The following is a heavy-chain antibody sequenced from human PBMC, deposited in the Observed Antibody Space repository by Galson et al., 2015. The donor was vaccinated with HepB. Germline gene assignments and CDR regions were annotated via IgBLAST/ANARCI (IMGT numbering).Heavy chain of an antibody. V-gene: IGHV1-18*01. Sequence: SVKVSCKASGYTFTSYGISWVRQAPGQGLEWMGWISAYNGNTNYAQKLQGRVTMTTDTSTSTAYMELRSLRSDDTAVYYCARDIPYYYDSSGYYVGDYWGQGTLVTVSS. CDR1: GYTFTSYG. J-gene: IGHJ4*02. D-gene: IGHD3-22*01. CDR3: ARDIPYYYDSSGYYVGDY. CDR2: ISAYNGNT.